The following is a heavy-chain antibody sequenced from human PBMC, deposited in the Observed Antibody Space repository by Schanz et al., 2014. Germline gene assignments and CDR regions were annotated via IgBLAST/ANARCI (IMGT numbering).Heavy chain of an antibody. V-gene: IGHV1-46*01. CDR2: ISPSGGST. D-gene: IGHD3-16*01. J-gene: IGHJ6*02. CDR1: GYSFTTYF. Sequence: QVHLMQSGAEAKKPGASVKVSCKAFGYSFTTYFIHWVRLAPGQGFEWMGLISPSGGSTSYAQKCQGRVTMTRDTSTSTVFRELSGLTSEDTAVYYCGRGGGAYPQKYGMDVWGQGTTVTVSS. CDR3: GRGGGAYPQKYGMDV.